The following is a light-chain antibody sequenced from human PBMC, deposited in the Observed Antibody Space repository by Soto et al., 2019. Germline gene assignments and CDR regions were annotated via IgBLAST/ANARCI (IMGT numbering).Light chain of an antibody. Sequence: EIVLTQSPGTLSVSPGERATLSCRASQSISSTLLAWYQQKPGQAPRLLIYGASSRATGIPDRFSGSGSGTDFTLTLSRLEPEDFAVYYCQQYGSSPITFGQGTRLEIK. CDR1: QSISSTL. CDR2: GAS. V-gene: IGKV3-20*01. CDR3: QQYGSSPIT. J-gene: IGKJ5*01.